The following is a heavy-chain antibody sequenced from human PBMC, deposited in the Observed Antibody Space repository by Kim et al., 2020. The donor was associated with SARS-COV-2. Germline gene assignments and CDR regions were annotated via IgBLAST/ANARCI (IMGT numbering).Heavy chain of an antibody. J-gene: IGHJ4*02. CDR3: AKDYHGYYGSGSYPFDY. V-gene: IGHV3-23*01. Sequence: VKGRFTISRDNSKNTLYLQMNSLRAEDTAVYYCAKDYHGYYGSGSYPFDYWGQGTLVTVSS. D-gene: IGHD3-10*01.